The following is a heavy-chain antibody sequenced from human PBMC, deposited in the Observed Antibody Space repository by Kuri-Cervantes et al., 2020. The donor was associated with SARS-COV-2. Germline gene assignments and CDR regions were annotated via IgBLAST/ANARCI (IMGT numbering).Heavy chain of an antibody. V-gene: IGHV3-21*01. CDR2: ISSSSSYI. J-gene: IGHJ6*02. CDR3: ARAQCPAAKTDYYYYYGMDV. Sequence: LSLTCAASGFTFSSYSMNWVRQAPGKGLEGVSSISSSSSYIYYADSVKGRFTISRDNSKNTLYLQMNSLRAEDTDVYYCARAQCPAAKTDYYYYYGMDVWGQGTTVTVSS. D-gene: IGHD2-2*01. CDR1: GFTFSSYS.